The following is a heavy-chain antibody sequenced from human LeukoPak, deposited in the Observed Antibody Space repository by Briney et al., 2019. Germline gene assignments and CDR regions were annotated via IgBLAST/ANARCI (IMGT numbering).Heavy chain of an antibody. J-gene: IGHJ4*02. CDR1: GGSISSSCCY. CDR2: IYYSGST. Sequence: SETLSLTCTGSGGSISSSCCYWRWIRQPPGKGLEWIGSIYYSGSTYYNPSLKSRVTISVDTSKSQFSLKLSSVTAADTAVYYCARHVRGTTRNYYFDYWGQGTLVTVSS. CDR3: ARHVRGTTRNYYFDY. V-gene: IGHV4-39*01. D-gene: IGHD1-1*01.